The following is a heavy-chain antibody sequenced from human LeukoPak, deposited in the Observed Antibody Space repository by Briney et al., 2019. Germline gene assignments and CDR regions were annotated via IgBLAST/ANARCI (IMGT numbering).Heavy chain of an antibody. Sequence: GGSLRLSCAASGFPFSTYAMSWVRQARGKGLEWVSFISGSGDSTNYADSVKGRFTISRDSSKNTLYLQMNSLRAEDTAVYYCGKHSAARSLRELSSSWGQGTLVIVSS. CDR1: GFPFSTYA. V-gene: IGHV3-23*01. CDR3: GKHSAARSLRELSSS. J-gene: IGHJ5*02. D-gene: IGHD3-16*02. CDR2: ISGSGDST.